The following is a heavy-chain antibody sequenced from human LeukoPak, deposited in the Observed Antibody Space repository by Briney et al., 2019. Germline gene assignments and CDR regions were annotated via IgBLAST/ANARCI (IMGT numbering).Heavy chain of an antibody. CDR2: INHSGST. Sequence: SETLSLTCAVYGGSFSGYYWSWIRQPPGKGLEWIGEINHSGSTNYNPSLKSRVTISVDTSKNQFSLKLSSVTAADTAVYYCAREFKQLWLVPYYGMEVWGQGTTVTVSS. CDR1: GGSFSGYY. V-gene: IGHV4-34*01. D-gene: IGHD5-18*01. J-gene: IGHJ6*02. CDR3: AREFKQLWLVPYYGMEV.